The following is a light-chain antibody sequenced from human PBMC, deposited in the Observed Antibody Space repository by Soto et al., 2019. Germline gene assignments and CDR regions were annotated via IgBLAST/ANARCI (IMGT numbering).Light chain of an antibody. CDR2: GAS. Sequence: ETVMTQSPATLSVSPGERATLSCRASQGVGSGLSWYQQKPGQAPRLLIYGASTRATGIPARFSGSGSGTEFTLTISSLQSEDYAVYYCQQYNNWPPYTFGQGTKVDIK. CDR1: QGVGSG. CDR3: QQYNNWPPYT. V-gene: IGKV3-15*01. J-gene: IGKJ2*01.